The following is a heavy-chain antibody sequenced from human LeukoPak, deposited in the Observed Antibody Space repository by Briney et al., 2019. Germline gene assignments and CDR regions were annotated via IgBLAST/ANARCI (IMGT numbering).Heavy chain of an antibody. D-gene: IGHD3-22*01. CDR3: ARKYYYDSSGYHDSGYFDY. J-gene: IGHJ4*02. V-gene: IGHV1-46*01. CDR1: GYTFTSYY. Sequence: ASVKVSCKASGYTFTSYYMHWVRQAPGQGLEWMGIINPSGGSTSYAQKFQGRVTMTRSMSTSTVYMELSSLRSEDSAVYYCARKYYYDSSGYHDSGYFDYWGQGTPVTVSS. CDR2: INPSGGST.